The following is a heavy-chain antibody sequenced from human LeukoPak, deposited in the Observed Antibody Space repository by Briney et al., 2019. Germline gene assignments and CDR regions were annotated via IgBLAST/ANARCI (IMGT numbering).Heavy chain of an antibody. V-gene: IGHV3-23*01. CDR2: ISGSGGST. Sequence: GGSLRLSCAASGFTFSSYAMSWVRQAPGKGLEWVSAISGSGGSTYYADSVKGRFTVSRDNSKNTLYLQMNSLRAEDTAVYYCAKFRVVTTFFWFDPWGQGTLVTVSS. J-gene: IGHJ5*02. D-gene: IGHD2-21*02. CDR3: AKFRVVTTFFWFDP. CDR1: GFTFSSYA.